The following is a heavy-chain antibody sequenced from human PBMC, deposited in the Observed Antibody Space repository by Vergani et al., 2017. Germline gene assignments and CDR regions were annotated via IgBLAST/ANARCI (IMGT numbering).Heavy chain of an antibody. V-gene: IGHV5-51*01. D-gene: IGHD3-10*01. Sequence: EVQLVQSGAEVKKPGESLKISCKGSGYSFTSYWIGWVRQMPGKGLEWMGIIYPGDSDTRYSPSFQGQVTISADKSISTAYLQWSSLKASDTAMYYCARPRRRYGSGMYNWFDPWGQGTLVTVSS. CDR2: IYPGDSDT. CDR1: GYSFTSYW. CDR3: ARPRRRYGSGMYNWFDP. J-gene: IGHJ5*02.